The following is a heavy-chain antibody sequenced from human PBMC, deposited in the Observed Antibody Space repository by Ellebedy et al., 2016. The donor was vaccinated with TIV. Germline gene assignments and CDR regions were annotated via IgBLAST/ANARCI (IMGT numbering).Heavy chain of an antibody. Sequence: ASVKVSCKASGYTFTSYYMHWVRQAPGQGLEWMGWINTNTGNPTYAQGFTGRFVFSLDTSVSTAYLQISSLKAEDTAVYYCARVRYIVVVPAAPYYYMDVWGKGTTVTVSS. D-gene: IGHD2-2*01. V-gene: IGHV7-4-1*02. CDR2: INTNTGNP. CDR1: GYTFTSYY. CDR3: ARVRYIVVVPAAPYYYMDV. J-gene: IGHJ6*03.